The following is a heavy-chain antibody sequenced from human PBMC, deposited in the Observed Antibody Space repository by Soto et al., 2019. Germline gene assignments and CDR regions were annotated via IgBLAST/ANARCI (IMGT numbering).Heavy chain of an antibody. Sequence: QLQLQESGPGLVKPSETLSLTCTVSGGSISSSSYYWGWIRQPPGKGLEWIGSIYYSGSTYYNPSLKSRVTISVDTSKNQFSLKLSSVTAADTAVYYCARHLAHYDILQWSWFDPWGQGTLVTVSS. D-gene: IGHD3-9*01. J-gene: IGHJ5*02. CDR3: ARHLAHYDILQWSWFDP. CDR1: GGSISSSSYY. V-gene: IGHV4-39*01. CDR2: IYYSGST.